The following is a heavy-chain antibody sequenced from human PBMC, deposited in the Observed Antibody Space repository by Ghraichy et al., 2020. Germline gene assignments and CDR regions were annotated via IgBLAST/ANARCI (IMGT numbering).Heavy chain of an antibody. CDR2: IIPIFDSP. CDR1: GGAFNSYT. CDR3: ATGLPVRVATCTQLDYYYAMDV. J-gene: IGHJ6*02. D-gene: IGHD5-24*01. V-gene: IGHV1-69*13. Sequence: SVKVSCKASGGAFNSYTFNWVRQAPGQGLEWMGGIIPIFDSPKYAQKFQGRFTVTADASTRTAYMELSSLTSDDTAVYYCATGLPVRVATCTQLDYYYAMDVWGQGTTVTVSS.